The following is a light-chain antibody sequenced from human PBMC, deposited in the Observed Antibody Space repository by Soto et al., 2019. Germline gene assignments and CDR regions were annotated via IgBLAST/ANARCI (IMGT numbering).Light chain of an antibody. CDR3: QQLYSYPFT. J-gene: IGKJ3*01. Sequence: DIQLTQSPSIVSASVGDRVTITCRASPSISTCLAWYRHKPWKAHDLLVFSASTLETGVPSRFSGSGSETEFTLTISSLQPEDSATYYCQQLYSYPFTFGPGPKVDIK. V-gene: IGKV1-9*01. CDR2: SAS. CDR1: PSISTC.